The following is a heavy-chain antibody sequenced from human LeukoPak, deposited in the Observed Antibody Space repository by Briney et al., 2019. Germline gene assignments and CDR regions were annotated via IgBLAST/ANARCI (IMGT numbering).Heavy chain of an antibody. V-gene: IGHV4-34*01. CDR2: INHSGST. D-gene: IGHD6-19*01. CDR3: ARSGPRIAVAGMLGWFDP. CDR1: GGSFSGYY. Sequence: SETLSHTCAVYGGSFSGYYWSWIRQPPGKGLEWIGEINHSGSTNYNPSLKSRVTISVDTSKNQFSLKLSSVTAADTAVYYCARSGPRIAVAGMLGWFDPWGQGTLVTVSS. J-gene: IGHJ5*02.